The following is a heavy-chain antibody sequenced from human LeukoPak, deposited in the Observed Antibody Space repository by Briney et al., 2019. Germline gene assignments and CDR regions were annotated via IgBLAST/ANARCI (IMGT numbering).Heavy chain of an antibody. CDR1: GYSITSGYN. D-gene: IGHD2-2*02. Sequence: SETLSLTCTVSGYSITSGYNWAWIRPPPGNVLEWIGIIYHSGSAYYNPSLKRRVTISVDTSKNQFSLKLSSVTAADTAVYYCVRYCSSTTCYTRAVDCWGQGTLVTVSS. V-gene: IGHV4-38-2*02. J-gene: IGHJ4*02. CDR3: VRYCSSTTCYTRAVDC. CDR2: IYHSGSA.